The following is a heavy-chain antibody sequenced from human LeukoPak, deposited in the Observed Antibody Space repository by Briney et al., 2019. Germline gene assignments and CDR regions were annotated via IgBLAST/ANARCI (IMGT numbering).Heavy chain of an antibody. Sequence: ASVKVSCKASGYTFTSYGIIWVRQAPGQGLEWMGWISASNGDTNSAQKLQDRVTMTTDTSTSTAYMELRSLRSDDTAVYFCARSRSQPAASSARWFDPWGQGTLVTVSS. D-gene: IGHD2-2*01. CDR1: GYTFTSYG. CDR3: ARSRSQPAASSARWFDP. J-gene: IGHJ5*02. V-gene: IGHV1-18*01. CDR2: ISASNGDT.